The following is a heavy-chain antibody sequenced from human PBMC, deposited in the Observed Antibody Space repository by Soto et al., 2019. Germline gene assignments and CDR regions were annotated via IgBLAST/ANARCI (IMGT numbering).Heavy chain of an antibody. V-gene: IGHV1-69*13. CDR2: IIPIFGTS. D-gene: IGHD4-4*01. J-gene: IGHJ6*02. Sequence: SVKVSCKASGGTFSSHAISWVRQAPGQGLEWMGGIIPIFGTSNYAQKFQGRVTITADASTSTAFMELSSLRSEDTAMYYCARGHVTTVTSYYGMDVWGQGTTVTVSS. CDR3: ARGHVTTVTSYYGMDV. CDR1: GGTFSSHA.